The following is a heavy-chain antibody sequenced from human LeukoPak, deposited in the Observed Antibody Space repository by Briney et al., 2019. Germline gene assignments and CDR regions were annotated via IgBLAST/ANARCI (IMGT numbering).Heavy chain of an antibody. CDR2: ISSSSSYL. V-gene: IGHV3-21*01. D-gene: IGHD6-19*01. Sequence: GGSLRLSCAASGFTFSSYSMNWVRQAPGKGLEWVSSISSSSSYLYYADSVKGRFTISRDNAKNSLYLQMNSLRAEDTAVYYCARGPIAVAGTYYMDVWGKGTTVTVSS. CDR3: ARGPIAVAGTYYMDV. J-gene: IGHJ6*03. CDR1: GFTFSSYS.